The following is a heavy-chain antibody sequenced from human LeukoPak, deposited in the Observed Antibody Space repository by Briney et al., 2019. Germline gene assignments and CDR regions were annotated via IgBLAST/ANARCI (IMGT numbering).Heavy chain of an antibody. Sequence: PSETLSLTCTVSGDSISPYYWSWIRHPPGKGLEWIGYISYSGDTNYNPSLKSRVTMSVDTSKNQLSLKLSSVTAADTAVYYCARSQQLIRTFDYWGRGTLVTVSS. V-gene: IGHV4-59*01. CDR2: ISYSGDT. D-gene: IGHD6-13*01. J-gene: IGHJ4*02. CDR3: ARSQQLIRTFDY. CDR1: GDSISPYY.